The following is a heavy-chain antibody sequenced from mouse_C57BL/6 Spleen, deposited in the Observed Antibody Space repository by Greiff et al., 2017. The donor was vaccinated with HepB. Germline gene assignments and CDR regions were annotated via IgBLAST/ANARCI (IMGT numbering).Heavy chain of an antibody. Sequence: EVKLVESGGGLVKPGGSLKLSCAASGFTFSSYAMSWVRQTPEKRLEWVATISDGGSYTYYPDNVKGRFTISRDNAKNNLYLQMSHLKSEDTAMYYCARERRYFDVWGTGTTVTVSS. V-gene: IGHV5-4*01. CDR1: GFTFSSYA. CDR3: ARERRYFDV. CDR2: ISDGGSYT. J-gene: IGHJ1*03.